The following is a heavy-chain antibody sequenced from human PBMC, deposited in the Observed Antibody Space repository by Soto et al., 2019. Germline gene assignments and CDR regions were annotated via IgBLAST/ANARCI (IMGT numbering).Heavy chain of an antibody. CDR2: IFDGGSA. D-gene: IGHD4-17*01. CDR1: GGTITYYY. V-gene: IGHV4-59*12. CDR3: VSVEGTPTVTGDYYYYAADA. J-gene: IGHJ6*02. Sequence: PSETLSLTCTVSGGTITYYYWSWIRHDPGKRPEWLGYIFDGGSANYNPSLKSRVSFSLDKSQNQLSLKLTSVTGADTAIYYCVSVEGTPTVTGDYYYYAADALGQGTAVTVSS.